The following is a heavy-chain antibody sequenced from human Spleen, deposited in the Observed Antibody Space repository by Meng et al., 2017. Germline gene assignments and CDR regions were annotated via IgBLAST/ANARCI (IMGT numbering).Heavy chain of an antibody. J-gene: IGHJ4*02. CDR2: IKQDESEK. CDR1: GPIFNKYW. CDR3: ARGWELLNY. D-gene: IGHD1-26*01. V-gene: IGHV3-7*01. Sequence: GRSLSLSCAAAGPIFNKYWMNWVRQTPGKGLEWVADIKQDESEKYYLDSVKGRFTISRNNAENSLYLQMNSLRAEDTAVYYCARGWELLNYWGQGTLVTVSS.